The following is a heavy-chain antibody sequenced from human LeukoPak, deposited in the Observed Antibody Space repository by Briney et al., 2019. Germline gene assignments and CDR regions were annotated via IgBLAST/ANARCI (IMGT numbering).Heavy chain of an antibody. CDR1: GASISGYY. CDR2: ISYSGST. Sequence: SETLSLTCTVSGASISGYYWSWIRQPPGKGLEWIGYISYSGSTNYNPSLKSRVTISVDTSKNQFSLKLSSVTSADTAVYYCARVPISLYYFDYWGQGTLVTVSS. V-gene: IGHV4-59*01. CDR3: ARVPISLYYFDY. J-gene: IGHJ4*02. D-gene: IGHD1-1*01.